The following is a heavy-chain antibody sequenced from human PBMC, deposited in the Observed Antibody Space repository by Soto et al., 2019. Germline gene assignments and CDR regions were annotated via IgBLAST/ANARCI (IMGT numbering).Heavy chain of an antibody. D-gene: IGHD3-22*01. V-gene: IGHV5-10-1*01. CDR1: GYSFTSYW. CDR2: IDPSDSYT. Sequence: GESLKISCKGSGYSFTSYWISWVRQMPGKGLEWMGRIDPSDSYTNYSPSFQGHVTISADKSISTAYLQWSSLKASDTAMYYCARTYYYDSSYNHYWGQGTLVTVSS. J-gene: IGHJ4*02. CDR3: ARTYYYDSSYNHY.